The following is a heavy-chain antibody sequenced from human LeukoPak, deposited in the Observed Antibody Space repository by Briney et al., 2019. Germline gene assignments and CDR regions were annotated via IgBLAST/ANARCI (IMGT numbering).Heavy chain of an antibody. V-gene: IGHV4-34*01. J-gene: IGHJ6*04. CDR3: ARDPYSSSWYPTYYYYYGMDV. CDR2: INHSGST. D-gene: IGHD6-13*01. Sequence: PSETLSLTCAVYGGSFSGYYWSWIRQPPGKGLEWIGEINHSGSTNYNPSLKSRVTISVDTSKNQFSLKLSSVTAADTAVYYCARDPYSSSWYPTYYYYYGMDVWGKGTTVTVSS. CDR1: GGSFSGYY.